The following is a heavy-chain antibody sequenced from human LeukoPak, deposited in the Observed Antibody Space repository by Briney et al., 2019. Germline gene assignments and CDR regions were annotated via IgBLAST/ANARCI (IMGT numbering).Heavy chain of an antibody. Sequence: RGTLRLSCAASGFTFSDYYMSWIRQAPGKGLEWVSYISSSGSTIYYADSVKGRFTISRDNAKNSLYLQMNSLRAEDTAVYYCASKTQLDGVDYWGQGTLVTVSS. CDR3: ASKTQLDGVDY. J-gene: IGHJ4*02. V-gene: IGHV3-11*04. CDR1: GFTFSDYY. D-gene: IGHD6-13*01. CDR2: ISSSGSTI.